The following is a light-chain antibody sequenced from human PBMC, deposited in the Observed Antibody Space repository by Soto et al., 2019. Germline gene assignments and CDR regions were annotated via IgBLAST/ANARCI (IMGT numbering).Light chain of an antibody. CDR2: GAS. J-gene: IGKJ1*01. Sequence: VMTQAPATLSVSPGERATLSCRASQTINNNIAWYQLKDGQVPRLLIYGASTRATDIPARFSGSGSGTEFTLTISSLQSEDFAEYHCQQYNNCPKTFGQGTKVDIK. V-gene: IGKV3-15*01. CDR1: QTINNN. CDR3: QQYNNCPKT.